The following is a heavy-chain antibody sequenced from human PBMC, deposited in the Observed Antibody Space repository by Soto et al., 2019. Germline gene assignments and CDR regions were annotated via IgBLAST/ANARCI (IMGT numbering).Heavy chain of an antibody. D-gene: IGHD6-6*01. V-gene: IGHV3-11*06. Sequence: PGGSLRLSCAASGFTFSDYYMSWIRQAPGKGLEWVSYISSSSSYTNYADSVRGRFTISRDNAKNSLYLQMNSLRAEDTAVYYCARGKGSSSDRGRLDGWGQGTTVTVSS. CDR2: ISSSSSYT. CDR1: GFTFSDYY. J-gene: IGHJ6*02. CDR3: ARGKGSSSDRGRLDG.